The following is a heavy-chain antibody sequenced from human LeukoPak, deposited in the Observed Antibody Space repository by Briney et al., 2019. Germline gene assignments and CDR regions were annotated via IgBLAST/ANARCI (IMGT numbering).Heavy chain of an antibody. V-gene: IGHV1-8*02. CDR1: GYTFTDYY. D-gene: IGHD3-3*01. J-gene: IGHJ6*02. CDR2: MNPNSGNT. Sequence: ASVKVSCKASGYTFTDYYMHWVRQAPGQGLEWMGWMNPNSGNTGYAQKFQGRVTMTRNTSISTAYMELSSLRSEDTAVYYCARAKTYYDFWSGYWRGYYYYGMDVWGQGTTVTVSS. CDR3: ARAKTYYDFWSGYWRGYYYYGMDV.